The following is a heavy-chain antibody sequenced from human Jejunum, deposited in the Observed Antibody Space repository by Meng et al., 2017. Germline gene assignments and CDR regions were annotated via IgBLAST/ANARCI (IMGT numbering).Heavy chain of an antibody. CDR2: IKSNSDGETT. CDR1: GITFSKAW. V-gene: IGHV3-15*01. Sequence: GGSLRLSCAASGITFSKAWMSWVRQAPGKGLEWIGRIKSNSDGETTDYAAPVNGRFTISRDDSKNTLSLQMNSLKTEDTAVYYCTTDLELRGVPDCWGQGTQVTVSS. D-gene: IGHD3-10*01. J-gene: IGHJ4*02. CDR3: TTDLELRGVPDC.